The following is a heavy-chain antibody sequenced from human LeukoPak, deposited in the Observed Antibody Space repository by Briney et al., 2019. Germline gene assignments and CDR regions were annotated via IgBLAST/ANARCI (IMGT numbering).Heavy chain of an antibody. CDR2: IHFSGTV. J-gene: IGHJ1*01. CDR3: SGGNDDSKIRH. CDR1: GASVTATNYY. Sequence: ASETLSLTCEVSGASVTATNYYWTWNRQRPGKGPEWIGHIHFSGTVYYSPSLHRRAFISHNASKNHYSLMLSLMTAAATAVYFCSGGNDDSKIRHWGQGTLVAVSS. V-gene: IGHV4-31*11. D-gene: IGHD3-22*01.